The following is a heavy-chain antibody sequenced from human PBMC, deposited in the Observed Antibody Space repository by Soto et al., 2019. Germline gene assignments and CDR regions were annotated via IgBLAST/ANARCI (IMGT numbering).Heavy chain of an antibody. J-gene: IGHJ4*02. CDR3: ARDSIPNYDFWSGLHY. V-gene: IGHV1-69*13. CDR1: GGTFSSYA. D-gene: IGHD3-3*01. CDR2: IIPIFGTA. Sequence: SVKVSCKASGGTFSSYAISWVRQAPGQGLEWMGGIIPIFGTANYAQKFQGRVTITADESTSTAYMELSSLRSEDTAVYYCARDSIPNYDFWSGLHYWGQGTLVTVSS.